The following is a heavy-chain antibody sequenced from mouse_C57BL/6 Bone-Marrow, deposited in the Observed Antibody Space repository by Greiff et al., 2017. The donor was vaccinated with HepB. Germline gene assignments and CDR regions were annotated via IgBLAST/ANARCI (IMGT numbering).Heavy chain of an antibody. CDR3: ARWTTVVAYYAMDY. V-gene: IGHV1-64*01. Sequence: QVQLQQPGAELVKPGASVKLSCKASGYIFTSYWMHWVKQRPGQGLEWIGMIHPNSGSTNYNEKFKSKATLTVDKSSSTAYMQLSSLTSEDSAVYYCARWTTVVAYYAMDYWGQGTSVTVSS. CDR2: IHPNSGST. D-gene: IGHD1-1*01. J-gene: IGHJ4*01. CDR1: GYIFTSYW.